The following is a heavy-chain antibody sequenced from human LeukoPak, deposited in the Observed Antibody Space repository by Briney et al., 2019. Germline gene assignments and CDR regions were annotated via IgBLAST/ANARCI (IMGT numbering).Heavy chain of an antibody. CDR2: TYYRSKWYN. J-gene: IGHJ6*04. V-gene: IGHV6-1*01. Sequence: SQTLSLTCAISGERVSTNSVGWNWIRQSPSRGLEWLGRTYYRSKWYNDYAVSVKSRITINPDTSKNQFSLQLNSVTPEDTAVYYCATRHMDVWGKGTTVTVSS. CDR3: ATRHMDV. CDR1: GERVSTNSVG.